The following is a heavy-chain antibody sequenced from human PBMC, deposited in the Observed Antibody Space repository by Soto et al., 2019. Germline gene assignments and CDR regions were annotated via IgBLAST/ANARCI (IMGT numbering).Heavy chain of an antibody. CDR1: GGSISSGGYS. CDR2: IYYSGST. D-gene: IGHD2-15*01. Sequence: TLSITCAVSGGSISSGGYSWSWIRQPPGKGLEWIGSIYYSGSTYYNPSLKSRVTISVDTSKNQFSLKLSSVTAADTAVYYCARHTPAISISDHWGQGSLVTVSS. J-gene: IGHJ4*02. V-gene: IGHV4-30-2*03. CDR3: ARHTPAISISDH.